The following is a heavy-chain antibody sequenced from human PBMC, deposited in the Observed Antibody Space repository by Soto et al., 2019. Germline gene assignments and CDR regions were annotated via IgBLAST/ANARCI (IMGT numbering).Heavy chain of an antibody. CDR1: GGSISSYY. CDR3: ARSSGDGYCSGGSCYFLDY. CDR2: IYYSGST. D-gene: IGHD2-15*01. Sequence: QVQLQESGPGLVKPSETLSLTCTVSGGSISSYYWSWIRQPPGKGLEWIGYIYYSGSTNYNPSLKSRVTISVDTSKNQFSLKLSSVTAADTAVYYCARSSGDGYCSGGSCYFLDYWGQGTLVTVSS. J-gene: IGHJ4*02. V-gene: IGHV4-59*01.